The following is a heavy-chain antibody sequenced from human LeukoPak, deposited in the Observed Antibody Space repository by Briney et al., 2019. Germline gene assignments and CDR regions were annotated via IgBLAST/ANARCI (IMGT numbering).Heavy chain of an antibody. CDR3: ARLGDAYCSSTSCYQFDP. Sequence: SETLSLTCTVSGGSISSSSYYWSWIRQPPGKGLEWIGSIYYSGSTYYNPSLKSRVTISVDTSKNQFSLKLSSVTAADTAVYYCARLGDAYCSSTSCYQFDPWGQGTLVTVSS. CDR1: GGSISSSSYY. CDR2: IYYSGST. J-gene: IGHJ5*02. D-gene: IGHD2-2*01. V-gene: IGHV4-39*01.